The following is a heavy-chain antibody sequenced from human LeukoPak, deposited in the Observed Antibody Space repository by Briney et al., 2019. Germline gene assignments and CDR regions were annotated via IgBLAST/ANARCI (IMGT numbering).Heavy chain of an antibody. J-gene: IGHJ4*02. CDR3: ARGGGHPSSWRSFDL. Sequence: ASVKVSCKSSGYDFKTYAVSWVRQAPGQGLEWMGWISGYNGETDYPPNFQDRVTMTTDTSTSTAYIELRSLSLDDTAVYYCARGGGHPSSWRSFDLWGQGTLVIVSS. CDR1: GYDFKTYA. CDR2: ISGYNGET. D-gene: IGHD6-13*01. V-gene: IGHV1-18*01.